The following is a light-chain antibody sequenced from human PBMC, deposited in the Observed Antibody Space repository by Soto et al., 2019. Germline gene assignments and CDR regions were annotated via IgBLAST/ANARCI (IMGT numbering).Light chain of an antibody. J-gene: IGLJ2*01. CDR2: SNN. V-gene: IGLV1-44*01. CDR1: SSNIGSNT. CDR3: AAWDDSLNGVV. Sequence: QSVLTQPPSASGTPGQRVTISCSGSSSNIGSNTVNWYQQLPGTAPKLLIYSNNQRPSGVPDRFSGSKSGTSASLAISGLQSDDEADYYCAAWDDSLNGVVFGGGTMLTVL.